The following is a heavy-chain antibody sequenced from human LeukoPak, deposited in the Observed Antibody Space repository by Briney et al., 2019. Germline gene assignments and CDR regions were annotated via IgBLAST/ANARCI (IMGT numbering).Heavy chain of an antibody. CDR2: IYISGGT. J-gene: IGHJ6*03. CDR1: GGSINNYY. V-gene: IGHV4-4*07. CDR3: ARVNYYYYYMDV. Sequence: SETLSLTCTVSGGSINNYYWSWIRQPAGKVLEWIGRIYISGGTNYNPSLKSRVAMSVDTSKNQFSLKLSSVTAADTTVYYCARVNYYYYYMDVWGKGTTVTISS.